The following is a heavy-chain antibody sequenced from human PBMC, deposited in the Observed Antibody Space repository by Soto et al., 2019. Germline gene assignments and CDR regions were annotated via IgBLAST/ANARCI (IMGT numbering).Heavy chain of an antibody. D-gene: IGHD2-8*01. CDR2: IFHDGTA. J-gene: IGHJ4*02. CDR1: GVSISSGNW. CDR3: ARLVYDTRLNYMYFDF. Sequence: SETLSLTCAVSGVSISSGNWWTWVRQTPQRGLEYIGEIFHDGTANYYPSFERRVAISVDTSKNQFSLKLTSVTAADTAIYFCARLVYDTRLNYMYFDFWGQGALVTVYS. V-gene: IGHV4-4*02.